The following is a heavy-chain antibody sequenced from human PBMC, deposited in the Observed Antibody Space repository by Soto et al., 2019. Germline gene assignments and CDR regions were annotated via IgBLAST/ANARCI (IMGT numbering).Heavy chain of an antibody. Sequence: SETLSLTCTVSGGSISSSSYYWGWIRQPPGKGLEWIGSIYYSGSTYYNPSLKSRVTISVDTSKNQFSLKLSSVTAADTAVYYCASPVFYYYDSSGYYYGYWYFDLWGRGTLVTVSS. D-gene: IGHD3-22*01. CDR3: ASPVFYYYDSSGYYYGYWYFDL. CDR1: GGSISSSSYY. CDR2: IYYSGST. V-gene: IGHV4-39*01. J-gene: IGHJ2*01.